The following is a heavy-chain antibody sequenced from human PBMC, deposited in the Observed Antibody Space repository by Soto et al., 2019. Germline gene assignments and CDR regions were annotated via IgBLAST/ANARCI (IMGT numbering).Heavy chain of an antibody. J-gene: IGHJ4*02. V-gene: IGHV4-31*03. CDR2: IYYSGST. CDR3: ARDRGSGSSYFDD. CDR1: GGSISSGGYY. Sequence: PSETLSLTCTVSGGSISSGGYYWSWIRQHPGKGLEWIGYIYYSGSTYYNPSLKSRVTISVDTSKNQFSLKLSSVTAADTAVYYCARDRGSGSSYFDDWGQGTLVTVSS. D-gene: IGHD3-10*01.